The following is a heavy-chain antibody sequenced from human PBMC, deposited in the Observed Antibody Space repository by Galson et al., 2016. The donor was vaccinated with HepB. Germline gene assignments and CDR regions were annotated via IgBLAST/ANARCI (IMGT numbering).Heavy chain of an antibody. CDR3: AKDMGKGVSFYFYGMDV. CDR2: ISWNSGAT. Sequence: SLRLSCAASGFTFHDYAMHWVRQAPGKGLEWVSGISWNSGATGYGDSVKGRFTISRDNAKNSLFLHMESLRAEDTALYYCAKDMGKGVSFYFYGMDVWAQGTTVTVSS. V-gene: IGHV3-9*01. CDR1: GFTFHDYA. J-gene: IGHJ6*02. D-gene: IGHD6-19*01.